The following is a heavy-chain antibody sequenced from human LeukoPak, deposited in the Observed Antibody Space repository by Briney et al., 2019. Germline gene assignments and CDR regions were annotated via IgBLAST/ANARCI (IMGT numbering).Heavy chain of an antibody. V-gene: IGHV4-39*01. CDR3: ARHGGPHYYDSSGYTDY. CDR1: GGSISSSSYY. J-gene: IGHJ4*02. CDR2: SYYSGST. Sequence: PSETLSLTCTVSGGSISSSSYYCGWIRQPPGKGLEWIGSSYYSGSTYYNPSLKSRVTISVDTSKNQFSLKLSSVTAADTAVYYCARHGGPHYYDSSGYTDYWGQGTLVTVSS. D-gene: IGHD3-22*01.